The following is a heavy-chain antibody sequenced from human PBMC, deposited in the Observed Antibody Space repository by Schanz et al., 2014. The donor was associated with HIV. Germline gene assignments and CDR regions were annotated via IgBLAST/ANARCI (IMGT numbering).Heavy chain of an antibody. J-gene: IGHJ6*02. CDR2: ISYDGSNK. Sequence: QVQLVESGGGVVQPGRSLRLSCAASGFIFSDYGMHWVRQAPGKGLEWVAVISYDGSNKYYTDSVKGRFTISRDNSKNTLYLQMNSLRAEDTALYYCAKDQGYDFWSGYYNYYSMDVWGQGTTVTVSS. CDR1: GFIFSDYG. CDR3: AKDQGYDFWSGYYNYYSMDV. D-gene: IGHD3-3*01. V-gene: IGHV3-30*18.